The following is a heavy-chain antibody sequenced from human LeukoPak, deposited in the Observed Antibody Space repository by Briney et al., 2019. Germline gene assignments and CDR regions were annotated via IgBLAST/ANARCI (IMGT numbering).Heavy chain of an antibody. J-gene: IGHJ6*02. CDR3: ARGRVLRFLEWLDGMDV. CDR1: GGSISGDSYY. Sequence: SETLSLTCTVSGGSISGDSYYWGWIRQPPGKGLEWIGSIYYSGSTYYNPSLKSRVTISVDTSKNQFSLKLSSVTAADTAVYYCARGRVLRFLEWLDGMDVWGQGTTVTVSS. V-gene: IGHV4-39*07. D-gene: IGHD3-3*01. CDR2: IYYSGST.